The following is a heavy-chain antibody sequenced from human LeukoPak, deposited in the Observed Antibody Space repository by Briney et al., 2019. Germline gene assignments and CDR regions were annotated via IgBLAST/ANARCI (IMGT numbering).Heavy chain of an antibody. CDR3: ARRDGYNYN. Sequence: PSETLSLTCTVSGGSISSGDYYWSWIRQPPGKGLEWIGYIYYSGSTYYNPSLKSRVTISVDTPKNQFSLKLSSVTAADTAVYYCARRDGYNYNWGQGALVTVSS. V-gene: IGHV4-30-4*01. J-gene: IGHJ4*02. CDR1: GGSISSGDYY. D-gene: IGHD5-24*01. CDR2: IYYSGST.